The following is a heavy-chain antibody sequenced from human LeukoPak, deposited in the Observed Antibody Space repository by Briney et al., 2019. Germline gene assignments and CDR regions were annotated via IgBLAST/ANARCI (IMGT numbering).Heavy chain of an antibody. J-gene: IGHJ4*02. Sequence: GGSLRLSCAASGFTFSNYAMSGVPQAPGEGVEWVSAIPNGGTHTHYAGSVKGRFTISRDNSKNTLYLHMNSLRGEDTAVYYCATGDRSSGWHYWGQGTLVTVSS. CDR3: ATGDRSSGWHY. D-gene: IGHD6-19*01. CDR2: IPNGGTHT. CDR1: GFTFSNYA. V-gene: IGHV3-23*01.